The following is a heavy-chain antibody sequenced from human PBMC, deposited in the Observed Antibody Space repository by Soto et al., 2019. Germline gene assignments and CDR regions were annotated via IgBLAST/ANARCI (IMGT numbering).Heavy chain of an antibody. CDR3: ARSLMISESRMDV. CDR2: INANSGGT. J-gene: IGHJ6*02. D-gene: IGHD3-16*01. CDR1: GYTFSDYY. Sequence: ASAKVSCKASGYTFSDYYLHWVRQAPGQGLEWMGWINANSGGTNFAQKFQGRVTMTRDTSIDTAYMDLNRLRSDDTAVYFCARSLMISESRMDVWGQGTTVTVSS. V-gene: IGHV1-2*02.